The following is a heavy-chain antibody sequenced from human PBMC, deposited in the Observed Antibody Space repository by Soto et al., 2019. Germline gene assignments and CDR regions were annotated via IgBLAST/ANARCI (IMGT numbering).Heavy chain of an antibody. CDR2: IKQDGRGE. J-gene: IGHJ4*02. CDR3: ARATNVDAY. Sequence: EVQLVESGGDLVQPGGSLRLSCAASGFAFRGYWMSWVRQGPGKGLEGVANIKQDGRGEYYVDCVKGRFTISRDNAKNSLYLQMNSLRVEDTAVYYCARATNVDAYWGQGTRVTVSS. CDR1: GFAFRGYW. D-gene: IGHD2-8*01. V-gene: IGHV3-7*01.